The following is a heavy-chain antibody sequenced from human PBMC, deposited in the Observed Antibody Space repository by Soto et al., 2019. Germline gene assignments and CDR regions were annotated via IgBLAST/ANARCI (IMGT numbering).Heavy chain of an antibody. CDR2: INPNSGGT. CDR1: GYTFTGYY. CDR3: AREIFGYCSSTSCYASYYYYGMDV. J-gene: IGHJ6*02. D-gene: IGHD2-2*03. Sequence: GASVKVSCKASGYTFTGYYMHWVRQAPGQGLEWMGWINPNSGGTNYAQKFQGWVTMTRDTSISTAYMELSRLRSDDTAVYYCAREIFGYCSSTSCYASYYYYGMDVWGQGTTVTVSS. V-gene: IGHV1-2*04.